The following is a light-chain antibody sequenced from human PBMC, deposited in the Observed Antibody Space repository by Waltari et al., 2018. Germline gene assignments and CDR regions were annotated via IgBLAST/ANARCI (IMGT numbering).Light chain of an antibody. V-gene: IGLV1-44*01. CDR2: RSD. J-gene: IGLJ3*02. Sequence: QSVLTQPPSASGTPGQRVTISCSGSASNIGGNLVNWYQQLPGKAPKLLIYRSDQRPSWVPDRFSGSKSGTSASLAISGLQSEDEADYYCASWDDSLNGHWVFGGGTKVTVL. CDR3: ASWDDSLNGHWV. CDR1: ASNIGGNL.